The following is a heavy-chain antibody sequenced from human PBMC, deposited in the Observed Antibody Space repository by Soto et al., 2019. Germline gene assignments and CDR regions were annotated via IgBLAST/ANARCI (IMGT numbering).Heavy chain of an antibody. CDR1: GFTVSTNY. V-gene: IGHV3-66*01. CDR3: ARVPPDDY. CDR2: IYSDDST. J-gene: IGHJ4*02. Sequence: EVQLVESGGGLVQPRGSLRLSCAASGFTVSTNYMSWVRQAPGKGVEWVSVIYSDDSTYYADSVKGRFTISRDNSKNALYLQMNSLRVEDTAVYYCARVPPDDYWGQGTLVTVSS.